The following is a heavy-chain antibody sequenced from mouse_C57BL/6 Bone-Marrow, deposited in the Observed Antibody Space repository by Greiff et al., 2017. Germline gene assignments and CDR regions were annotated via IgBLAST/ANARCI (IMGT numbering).Heavy chain of an antibody. J-gene: IGHJ2*01. D-gene: IGHD1-1*01. CDR1: GYTFTSYW. CDR2: IHPNSGST. Sequence: VQLQQSGAELVKPGASVKLSCKASGYTFTSYWMHWVKQRPGQGLEWIGMIHPNSGSTNYNEKFQSKATLTVDKSSSTAYMQLSSLTSEDSAVYYCARGPYYYGPFDYWGQGTTLTVSS. CDR3: ARGPYYYGPFDY. V-gene: IGHV1-64*01.